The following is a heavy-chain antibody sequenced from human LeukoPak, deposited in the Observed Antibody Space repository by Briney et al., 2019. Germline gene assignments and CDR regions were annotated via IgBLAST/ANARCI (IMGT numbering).Heavy chain of an antibody. CDR1: GYTFATYF. CDR2: IKPNSGVT. CDR3: ARPTYCGSNCYFNFDY. D-gene: IGHD2-21*02. V-gene: IGHV1-2*02. J-gene: IGHJ4*02. Sequence: ASVKVSCKTSGYTFATYFMHWVRQAPGQGLEWMGYIKPNSGVTNYAQKFRGRVTMTWDTSIRTAYFELSGLTSDDTAIYYCARPTYCGSNCYFNFDYWGQGTLVTVSS.